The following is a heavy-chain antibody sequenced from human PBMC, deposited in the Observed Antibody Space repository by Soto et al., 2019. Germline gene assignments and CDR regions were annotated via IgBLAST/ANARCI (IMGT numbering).Heavy chain of an antibody. J-gene: IGHJ5*02. D-gene: IGHD3-3*01. CDR2: ISGSGGST. Sequence: GGSLRLSCAASGFTFSSYAMSWVRQAPGKGLEWVSAISGSGGSTYYADSVKGRFTISRDNSKNTLYLQMNSLRAEDTAVYYCAKNTYYDFWSGSTGAWFDPWGQGTLVTVSS. CDR3: AKNTYYDFWSGSTGAWFDP. V-gene: IGHV3-23*01. CDR1: GFTFSSYA.